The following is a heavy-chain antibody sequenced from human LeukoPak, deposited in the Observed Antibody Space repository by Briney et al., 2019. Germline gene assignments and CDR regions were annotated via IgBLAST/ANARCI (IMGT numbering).Heavy chain of an antibody. CDR3: AKDGNYYGSGFSAGGAIGYYYYYMDV. J-gene: IGHJ6*03. V-gene: IGHV3-9*01. Sequence: GGSLRLSCAASGFTFDDYAMHWVRQVPGKGLEWVSGISWNSGSIGYADSVKGRFTISRDNAKNSLYLQMNSLRPEDTALYYCAKDGNYYGSGFSAGGAIGYYYYYMDVWGKGTTVTVSS. CDR1: GFTFDDYA. CDR2: ISWNSGSI. D-gene: IGHD3-10*01.